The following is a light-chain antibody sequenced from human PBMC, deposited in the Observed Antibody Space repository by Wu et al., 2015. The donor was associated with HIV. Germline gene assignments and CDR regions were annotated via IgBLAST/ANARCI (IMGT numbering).Light chain of an antibody. CDR3: QQRSNWPGT. Sequence: EVVLTQSPATLSLSPGDTATLSCRASQSVSTFLAWYQQKPGQAPRLLIYDASNRATGIPARFSGSGSGTDFTLTISSLEPEDFAVYYCQQRSNWPGTFGPGTKVDIK. V-gene: IGKV3-11*01. CDR2: DAS. J-gene: IGKJ3*01. CDR1: QSVSTF.